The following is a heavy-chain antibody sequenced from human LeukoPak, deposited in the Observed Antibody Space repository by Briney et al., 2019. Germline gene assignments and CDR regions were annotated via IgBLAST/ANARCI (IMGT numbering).Heavy chain of an antibody. CDR1: GFTFSIYS. CDR2: ISSSSSYI. D-gene: IGHD3-10*01. V-gene: IGHV3-21*01. Sequence: GGSLRLSCAASGFTFSIYSMNWVRQAPGKGLEWVSSISSSSSYIYYADSVKGRFTISRDNAKNSLYLQMNSLRAEDTAVYYCARGDTMVRGVPGPDYWGQGTLVTVSS. J-gene: IGHJ4*02. CDR3: ARGDTMVRGVPGPDY.